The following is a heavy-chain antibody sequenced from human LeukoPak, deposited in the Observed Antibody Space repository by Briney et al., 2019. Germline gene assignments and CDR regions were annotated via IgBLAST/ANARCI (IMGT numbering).Heavy chain of an antibody. CDR2: INPNSGGT. Sequence: GASVKVSCKASGYTFTCYYMHWVRQAPGQGLEWMGRINPNSGGTNYAQKFQGRVTMTRDTSISTAYMELSRLRSDDTAVYYCASVGMVRGFYYFDYWGQGTLVTVSS. CDR1: GYTFTCYY. D-gene: IGHD3-10*01. J-gene: IGHJ4*02. V-gene: IGHV1-2*06. CDR3: ASVGMVRGFYYFDY.